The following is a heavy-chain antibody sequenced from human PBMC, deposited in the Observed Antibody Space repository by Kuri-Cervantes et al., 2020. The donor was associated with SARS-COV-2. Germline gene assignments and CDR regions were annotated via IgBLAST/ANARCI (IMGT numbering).Heavy chain of an antibody. CDR2: ISAYNGNT. Sequence: ASVKVSCKASGGTFSSYAISWVRQAPGQGLEWMGWISAYNGNTNYAQKLQGRVTMTTDTSTSTAYMGLRSLRSDDTAVYYCARDRGSSGWSWVYYYYGMDVWGQGTTVTVSS. D-gene: IGHD6-19*01. J-gene: IGHJ6*02. CDR3: ARDRGSSGWSWVYYYYGMDV. V-gene: IGHV1-18*01. CDR1: GGTFSSYA.